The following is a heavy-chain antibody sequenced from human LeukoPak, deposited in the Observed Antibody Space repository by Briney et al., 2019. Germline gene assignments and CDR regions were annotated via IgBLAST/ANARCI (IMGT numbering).Heavy chain of an antibody. CDR2: INWNGGST. J-gene: IGHJ3*02. Sequence: PGGPLRLSCAASGFTFDDYGMSWVRQAPGKGLEWVSGINWNGGSTGYADSVKGRFTISRDNAKNSLYLQMNSLRAEDTALYYCARVLLGGSRDAFDIWGQGTMVTVSS. D-gene: IGHD1-26*01. CDR1: GFTFDDYG. CDR3: ARVLLGGSRDAFDI. V-gene: IGHV3-20*04.